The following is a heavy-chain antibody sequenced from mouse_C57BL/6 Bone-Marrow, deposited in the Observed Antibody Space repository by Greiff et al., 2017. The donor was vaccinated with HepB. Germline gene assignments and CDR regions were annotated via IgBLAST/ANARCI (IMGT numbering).Heavy chain of an antibody. CDR2: IYPRSGNT. D-gene: IGHD1-1*01. CDR1: GYTFTSYG. CDR3: ARSYGSSYGYFDV. J-gene: IGHJ1*03. V-gene: IGHV1-81*01. Sequence: QVQLQQSGAELARPGASVKLSCKASGYTFTSYGISWVKQRTGQGLEWIGEIYPRSGNTYYNEKFKGKATFTADTSSNTAYMQLSSLTTEDSAIYYCARSYGSSYGYFDVWGTGTTVTVSS.